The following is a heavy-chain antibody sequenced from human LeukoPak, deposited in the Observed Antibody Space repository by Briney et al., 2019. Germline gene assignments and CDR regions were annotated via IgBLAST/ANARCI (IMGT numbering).Heavy chain of an antibody. CDR3: ARGGWNKFDY. Sequence: SQTLSLTCTVSGVSINSGNYYWTWIRQPPGKGLEWIGFIFYSGTTNYNPSLKSRVTISVDTSKNQFSLKLSSVTAADTAVYYCARGGWNKFDYWGQGTLVTVSS. D-gene: IGHD3-22*01. V-gene: IGHV4-61*01. CDR2: IFYSGTT. CDR1: GVSINSGNYY. J-gene: IGHJ4*02.